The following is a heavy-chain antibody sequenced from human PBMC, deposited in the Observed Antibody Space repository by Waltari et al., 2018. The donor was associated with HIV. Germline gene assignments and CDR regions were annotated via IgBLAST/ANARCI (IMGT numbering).Heavy chain of an antibody. J-gene: IGHJ6*02. Sequence: QVQLVQSGAEVKKPGASVKVSCKASGYTFTGYYMHWVRQAPGQGLGWMGWINHKSDGTNYAQKVQGRVTMTRDTSTSTAYMELSRLRSDDTALYYGARDRIAVTGSYYYGMDVWGQGTTVTVSS. D-gene: IGHD6-19*01. CDR1: GYTFTGYY. CDR2: INHKSDGT. V-gene: IGHV1-2*02. CDR3: ARDRIAVTGSYYYGMDV.